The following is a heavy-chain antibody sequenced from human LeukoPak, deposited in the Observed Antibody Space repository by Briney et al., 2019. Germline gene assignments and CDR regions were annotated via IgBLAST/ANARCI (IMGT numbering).Heavy chain of an antibody. Sequence: GASVKVSCKASRYTFTGYYMHWVRQAPGQGLEWMGWINPNSGGTNYAQKFQGRVTMTRDTSISTAYMELSRLRSDDTAVYYCARVNIVVVPAAISWFDPWGQGTLVTVSS. CDR2: INPNSGGT. CDR1: RYTFTGYY. J-gene: IGHJ5*02. D-gene: IGHD2-2*01. V-gene: IGHV1-2*02. CDR3: ARVNIVVVPAAISWFDP.